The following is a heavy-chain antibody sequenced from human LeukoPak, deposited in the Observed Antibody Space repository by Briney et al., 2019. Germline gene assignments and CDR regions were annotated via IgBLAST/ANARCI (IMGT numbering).Heavy chain of an antibody. D-gene: IGHD3-3*01. J-gene: IGHJ4*02. CDR2: IKSKTDGGTT. CDR1: GFTFSNAW. Sequence: SGGSLRLSCAASGFTFSNAWMSWVRQAPGKGLEWVGRIKSKTDGGTTDHAAPVKGRFTISRDDSKNTLYLQMNSLKTEDTAVYYCTTDSYYDFWSGYYPFDYWGQGTLVTVSS. V-gene: IGHV3-15*01. CDR3: TTDSYYDFWSGYYPFDY.